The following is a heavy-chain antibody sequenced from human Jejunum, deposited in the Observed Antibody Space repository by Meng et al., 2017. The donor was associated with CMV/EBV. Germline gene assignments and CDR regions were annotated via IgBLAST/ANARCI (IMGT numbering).Heavy chain of an antibody. J-gene: IGHJ4*02. D-gene: IGHD6-19*01. CDR2: TYYRSKWYN. CDR1: GDRVSSNSAA. V-gene: IGHV6-1*01. Sequence: GDRVSSNSAAWNWIRQSPSRGLEWLGRTYYRSKWYNDYSVSVKSRVTINSDTSKNQFSLQLNSLTPEDTAVYYCARADSGGRSLDYWGQGTLVTVSS. CDR3: ARADSGGRSLDY.